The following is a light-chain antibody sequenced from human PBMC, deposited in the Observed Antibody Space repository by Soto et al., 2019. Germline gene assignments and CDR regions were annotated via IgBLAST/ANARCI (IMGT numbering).Light chain of an antibody. V-gene: IGLV2-14*01. J-gene: IGLJ1*01. CDR1: SSDVGAYNY. Sequence: QSALTQPASVSGSPGQSITISCTGTSSDVGAYNYVSWYQQHPGKAPKLMIYEVSNRPSGVSDRFSGSRSGNTASLTISGLQAEDESDYYCCSYTGRITYVFGTGTKLTVL. CDR2: EVS. CDR3: CSYTGRITYV.